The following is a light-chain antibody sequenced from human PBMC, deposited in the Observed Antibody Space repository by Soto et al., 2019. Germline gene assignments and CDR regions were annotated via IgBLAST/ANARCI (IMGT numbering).Light chain of an antibody. CDR1: QSISTY. J-gene: IGKJ1*01. V-gene: IGKV1-5*03. CDR2: WAS. Sequence: DIQMTQSPSTLSASVGDRVTITCRASQSISTYLAWYQQKPGKAPKVLIYWASSLESGVPSRFSGSGSGTEFTLSISSLQSADSPSYYYCQQDYSYPWTFGQGTKVEVK. CDR3: QQDYSYPWT.